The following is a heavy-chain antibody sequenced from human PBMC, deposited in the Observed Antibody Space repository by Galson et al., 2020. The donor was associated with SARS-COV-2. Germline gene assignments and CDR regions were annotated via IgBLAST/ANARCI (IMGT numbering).Heavy chain of an antibody. J-gene: IGHJ4*02. V-gene: IGHV3-48*03. D-gene: IGHD6-6*01. CDR3: ARAWAARRFFDY. CDR1: GFTLSSYE. Sequence: TGGSLRLSCAASGFTLSSYEMNWVRQAPGKGLECISYISRSGGPIYYADSVKGRFTISRDNAKNSLFLQMNSLRAEDTAVYYCARAWAARRFFDYWGQGTLVTVSS. CDR2: ISRSGGPI.